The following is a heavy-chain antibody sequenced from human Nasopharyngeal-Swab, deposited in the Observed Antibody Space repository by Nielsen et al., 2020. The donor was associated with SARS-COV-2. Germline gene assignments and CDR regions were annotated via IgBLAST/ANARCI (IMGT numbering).Heavy chain of an antibody. Sequence: VRQMPGKGLEWMEIIYPGDSDTRYSPSFQGQVTISADKSISTAYLQWSSLKASDTAMYYCARPGRYFDWFYFDYWGQGTLVTVSS. CDR3: ARPGRYFDWFYFDY. D-gene: IGHD3-9*01. J-gene: IGHJ4*02. V-gene: IGHV5-51*01. CDR2: IYPGDSDT.